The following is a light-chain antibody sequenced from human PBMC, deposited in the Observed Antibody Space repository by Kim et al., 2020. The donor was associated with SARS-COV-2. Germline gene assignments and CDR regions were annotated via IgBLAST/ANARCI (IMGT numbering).Light chain of an antibody. CDR2: EDN. Sequence: GKTVTIPCTRSSGSIASNYVQWYQQRPGSAPTIVIHEDNQRQFGVPDRFSGSIDSSSNSASLTISGLKTEDEGDYYCQSYDTTNRVFGGGTQLTVL. CDR1: SGSIASNY. J-gene: IGLJ3*02. V-gene: IGLV6-57*03. CDR3: QSYDTTNRV.